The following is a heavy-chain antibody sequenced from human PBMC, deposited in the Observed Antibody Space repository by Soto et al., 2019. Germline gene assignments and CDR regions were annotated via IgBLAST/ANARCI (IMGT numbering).Heavy chain of an antibody. CDR3: ARGSRFGVVKGCWFDP. Sequence: QVQLQQWGAGLLKPSETLSLTCAVYGGSFSGYYWSWIRQPPGKGLEWIGEINHSGSTNYNPSLKSRVTISVDTSKNQFSLKLSSVTAADTAVYYCARGSRFGVVKGCWFDPWGQVTLVTVSS. D-gene: IGHD3-3*01. CDR2: INHSGST. V-gene: IGHV4-34*01. CDR1: GGSFSGYY. J-gene: IGHJ5*02.